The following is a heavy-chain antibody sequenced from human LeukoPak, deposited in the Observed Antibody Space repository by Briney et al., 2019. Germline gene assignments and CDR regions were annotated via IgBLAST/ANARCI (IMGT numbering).Heavy chain of an antibody. CDR1: GFTFSSYG. D-gene: IGHD1-14*01. Sequence: GGSLRLSCAASGFTFSSYGMHWVRQAPGKGLEGVANINEDGNKKYYADSVKGRFTISRDNAKNSLSLQMNNLRFEGTAVYYCARIDSRRTFDIWGQGTMVTVSS. CDR3: ARIDSRRTFDI. V-gene: IGHV3-7*01. J-gene: IGHJ3*02. CDR2: INEDGNKK.